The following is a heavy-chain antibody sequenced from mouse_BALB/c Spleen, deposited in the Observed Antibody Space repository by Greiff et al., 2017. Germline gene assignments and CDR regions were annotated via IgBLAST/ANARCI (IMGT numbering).Heavy chain of an antibody. V-gene: IGHV3-1*02. CDR2: IHDSGST. J-gene: IGHJ1*01. CDR3: ARRLTTVVATGYFDV. Sequence: EVQLQESGPDLVKPSQSLSLTCTVTGYSITSGYSWHWIRQFPGNKLEWMGYIHDSGSTNYNPSLKSRISITRDTSKNQFFLQLNSVTTEDTATYYCARRLTTVVATGYFDVWGAGTTVTVSS. CDR1: GYSITSGYS. D-gene: IGHD1-1*01.